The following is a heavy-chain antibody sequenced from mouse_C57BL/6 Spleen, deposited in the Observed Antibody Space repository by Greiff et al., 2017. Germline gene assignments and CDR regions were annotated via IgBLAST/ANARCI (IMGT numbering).Heavy chain of an antibody. CDR1: GYTFTSYG. D-gene: IGHD2-1*01. CDR3: ARGMGNYWYFDV. CDR2: IYPRSGNT. J-gene: IGHJ1*03. Sequence: VQLQQSGAELARPGASVKLSCKASGYTFTSYGISWVKQRTGQGLEWIGEIYPRSGNTYYNEKFKGKATLTADKSSSTAYMELRSLTSEDSAVYFCARGMGNYWYFDVWGTGTTVTVSS. V-gene: IGHV1-81*01.